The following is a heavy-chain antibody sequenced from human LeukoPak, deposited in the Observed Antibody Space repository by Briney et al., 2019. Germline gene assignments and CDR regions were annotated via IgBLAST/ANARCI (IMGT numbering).Heavy chain of an antibody. J-gene: IGHJ4*02. D-gene: IGHD1-26*01. Sequence: GGSLRLSCAASGFTFSRYAVRGAREDAGKGLEWVSAISGRGGSTYYADSVKGRFTISRDNTKNTLYLQMSSLRAEDTDVYYCANVGGGEGTLVTLPS. V-gene: IGHV3-23*01. CDR1: GFTFSRYA. CDR2: ISGRGGST. CDR3: ANVG.